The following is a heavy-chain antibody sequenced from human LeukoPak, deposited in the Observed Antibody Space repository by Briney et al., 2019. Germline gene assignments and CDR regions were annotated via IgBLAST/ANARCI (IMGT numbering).Heavy chain of an antibody. CDR3: ASYPRYSSSPPFDY. CDR1: GYTFTSYG. CDR2: INPNTGGT. D-gene: IGHD6-6*01. J-gene: IGHJ4*02. V-gene: IGHV1-2*02. Sequence: ASVKVSCKASGYTFTSYGISWVRQAPGQGLEWMGWINPNTGGTYYAEKFQGRVTMTRDTTISTAYMELTRLTSDDTAVYYCASYPRYSSSPPFDYWGQGTLVTVSS.